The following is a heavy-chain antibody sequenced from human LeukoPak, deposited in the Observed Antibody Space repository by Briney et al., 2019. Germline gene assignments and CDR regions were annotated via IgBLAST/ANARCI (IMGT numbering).Heavy chain of an antibody. CDR3: AVYGMDV. CDR1: GFTFSSYA. J-gene: IGHJ6*02. Sequence: GGSLRLSCAASGFTFSSYAIHWVRQAPGKGLEWVAVISYDGSNKYYADSVKGRFTISRDNSKNTLYLQMNSLRAEDTAVYYCAVYGMDVWGQGTTVTVSS. CDR2: ISYDGSNK. V-gene: IGHV3-30-3*01.